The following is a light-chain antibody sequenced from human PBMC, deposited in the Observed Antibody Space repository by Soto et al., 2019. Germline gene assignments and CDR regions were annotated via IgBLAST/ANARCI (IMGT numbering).Light chain of an antibody. Sequence: QSALTQPPSASGSPGQSVTISCTGTSSDVGGYNYVSWYQQHPGKAPKLMIYEVTQRPSGVPNRFSGSKSGNTASLTVSGLQAEDEADYYCNSYAASSNLWVFGGGTKVTVL. V-gene: IGLV2-8*01. CDR1: SSDVGGYNY. CDR3: NSYAASSNLWV. J-gene: IGLJ3*02. CDR2: EVT.